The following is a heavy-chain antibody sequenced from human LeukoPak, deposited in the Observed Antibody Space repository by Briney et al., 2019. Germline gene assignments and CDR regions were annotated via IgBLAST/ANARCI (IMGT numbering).Heavy chain of an antibody. D-gene: IGHD1-7*01. CDR3: AQDRVPGTSPKLDY. Sequence: GGSLRLSCAASGFTFSGYAMSWVRQAPGRGLEWVSTIGGSGSDTYYADSVKGRFIISRDNSKNTLSLQMNSLRAEDTAIYYCAQDRVPGTSPKLDYWGQGTLVTVSS. CDR1: GFTFSGYA. CDR2: IGGSGSDT. J-gene: IGHJ4*02. V-gene: IGHV3-23*01.